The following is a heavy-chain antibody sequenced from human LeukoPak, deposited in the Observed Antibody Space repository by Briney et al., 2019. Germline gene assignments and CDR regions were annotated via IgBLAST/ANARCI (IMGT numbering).Heavy chain of an antibody. CDR3: AKDGLTISLGYYMDV. CDR2: ISYDGSNK. V-gene: IGHV3-30*18. Sequence: GGSPRLSCAASGFTFSSYGMHWVRQAPGKGLEWVAVISYDGSNKYYADSVKGRFTISRDNSKNTLYLQMNSLRPEDTAVYYCAKDGLTISLGYYMDVWGKGTTVTVSS. J-gene: IGHJ6*03. D-gene: IGHD4/OR15-4a*01. CDR1: GFTFSSYG.